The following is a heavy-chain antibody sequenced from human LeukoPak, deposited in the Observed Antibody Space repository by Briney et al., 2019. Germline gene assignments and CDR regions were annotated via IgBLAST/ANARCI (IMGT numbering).Heavy chain of an antibody. D-gene: IGHD7-27*01. J-gene: IGHJ6*03. CDR3: ARAASTPWGSGYYMDV. CDR2: MNPNSGNT. CDR1: GYTFTSYD. Sequence: ASVKVSCKASGYTFTSYDINWVRQATGQGLEWMGWMNPNSGNTGYAQKFQGRVTITRNTSISTAYMELSSLRSEDTAVYYCARAASTPWGSGYYMDVWGKGTTVTVSS. V-gene: IGHV1-8*03.